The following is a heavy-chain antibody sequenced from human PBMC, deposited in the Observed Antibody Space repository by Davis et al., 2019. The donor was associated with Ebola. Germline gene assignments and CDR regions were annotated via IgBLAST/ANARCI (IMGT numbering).Heavy chain of an antibody. Sequence: GESLKISCAASGFTFSSYSMYWVRQAPGKGLEWVSYISSSSNTMYYADSVRGRFTISRDNAKNSLYLQMNSLRDEDTAVYYCARDHTSAWYVVDSWGQGTLVTVSS. CDR3: ARDHTSAWYVVDS. J-gene: IGHJ4*02. CDR2: ISSSSNTM. V-gene: IGHV3-48*02. CDR1: GFTFSSYS. D-gene: IGHD6-19*01.